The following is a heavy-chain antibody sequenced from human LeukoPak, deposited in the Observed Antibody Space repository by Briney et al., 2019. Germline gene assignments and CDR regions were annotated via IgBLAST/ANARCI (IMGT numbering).Heavy chain of an antibody. V-gene: IGHV3-48*03. CDR3: ARDRWCGSDCYYHPDFDH. Sequence: GGSLRLSCVASGFTFSSYEMTWDRQAPGKGLEWVSYISSSGINIYYADSVKGRFTISRDNAKSSLYLQMNSLRGDDTAIYYCARDRWCGSDCYYHPDFDHWGQRTLVTVSS. CDR2: ISSSGINI. J-gene: IGHJ4*02. D-gene: IGHD2-21*02. CDR1: GFTFSSYE.